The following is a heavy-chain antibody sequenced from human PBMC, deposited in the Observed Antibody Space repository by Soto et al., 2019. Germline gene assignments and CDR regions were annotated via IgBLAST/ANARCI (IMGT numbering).Heavy chain of an antibody. CDR2: ISAYNGNT. D-gene: IGHD6-19*01. CDR1: AYTFTRYE. V-gene: IGHV1-18*01. CDR3: ARNGYSSGWSFDY. J-gene: IGHJ4*02. Sequence: LLTVSSSASAYTFTRYEIKMVPPPPGQGLEWMGWISAYNGNTNYAQKLQGRVTMTTDTSTSTAYMELRSLRSDDTAVYYCARNGYSSGWSFDYWGQGTLVTVSS.